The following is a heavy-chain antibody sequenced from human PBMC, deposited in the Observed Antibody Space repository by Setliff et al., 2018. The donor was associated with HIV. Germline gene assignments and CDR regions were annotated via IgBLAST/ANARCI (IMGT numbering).Heavy chain of an antibody. V-gene: IGHV4-39*01. CDR3: ARPHSGRGGGAYFDP. J-gene: IGHJ5*02. CDR1: GDSITSGHFY. D-gene: IGHD6-19*01. Sequence: SETLSLTCTVSGDSITSGHFYWGWIRQAPGKGLEWIGNILDGRVTFFNPSLRGRVTISVDASKYQVSLNLRSVTAADSAVYHCARPHSGRGGGAYFDPWGQGTLVTVSS. CDR2: ILDGRVT.